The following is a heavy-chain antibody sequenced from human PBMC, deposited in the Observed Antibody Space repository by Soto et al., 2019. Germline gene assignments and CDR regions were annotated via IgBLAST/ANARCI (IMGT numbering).Heavy chain of an antibody. CDR2: VYYSGTT. V-gene: IGHV4-61*01. Sequence: SETLSLTCPVSGGSVSDKTYYWSWIRQPPGKRLEWIGYVYYSGTTNYNPSLKSRVTISVDLSKNRFSLRLSSVTTADTALYYCARTTAVPNTLRSRYFFDYWGQGTLVTVSS. J-gene: IGHJ4*02. CDR1: GGSVSDKTYY. CDR3: ARTTAVPNTLRSRYFFDY. D-gene: IGHD4-17*01.